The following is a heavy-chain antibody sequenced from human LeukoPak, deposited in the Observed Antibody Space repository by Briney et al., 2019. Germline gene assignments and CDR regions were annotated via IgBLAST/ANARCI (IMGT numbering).Heavy chain of an antibody. J-gene: IGHJ4*02. CDR1: GYSFTIYW. V-gene: IGHV5-51*01. D-gene: IGHD1-26*01. CDR2: IYPGDSDT. Sequence: GESLKISWKGSGYSFTIYWIAWVRQMPGKGLEWMGIIYPGDSDTRYSPSFQGQVTISADKSISTAYLQWSSLKASDTAMYYCARLSGRLQASIDYWGQGTLVTVSS. CDR3: ARLSGRLQASIDY.